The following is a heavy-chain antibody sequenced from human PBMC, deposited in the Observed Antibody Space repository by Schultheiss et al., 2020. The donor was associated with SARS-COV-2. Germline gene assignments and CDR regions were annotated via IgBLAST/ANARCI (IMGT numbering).Heavy chain of an antibody. CDR3: AKDLRRITIFSGSYYGMDV. CDR2: IKGDSSEI. Sequence: GGSLRLSCVASGFSFSTYWMTWVRQAPGKGLASVANIKGDSSEIFHVDSVRGRFTISRDNAQNSLYLQMHSLRAEDTGVYYCAKDLRRITIFSGSYYGMDVWGQGTTVTVSS. V-gene: IGHV3-7*01. J-gene: IGHJ6*02. CDR1: GFSFSTYW. D-gene: IGHD3-9*01.